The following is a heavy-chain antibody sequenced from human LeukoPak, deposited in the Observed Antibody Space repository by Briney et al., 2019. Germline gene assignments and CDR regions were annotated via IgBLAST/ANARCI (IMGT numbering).Heavy chain of an antibody. J-gene: IGHJ3*02. CDR2: IIPIFGTA. Sequence: ASVKVSCKASGGTFSSYAISWVRQAPGQGLEWMGGIIPIFGTANYAQKFQGRVTITADESTSTAYMELSSLRSEDTAVYYCARGSSRGYAFDIWGQGTMVTVFS. CDR1: GGTFSSYA. V-gene: IGHV1-69*13. D-gene: IGHD6-13*01. CDR3: ARGSSRGYAFDI.